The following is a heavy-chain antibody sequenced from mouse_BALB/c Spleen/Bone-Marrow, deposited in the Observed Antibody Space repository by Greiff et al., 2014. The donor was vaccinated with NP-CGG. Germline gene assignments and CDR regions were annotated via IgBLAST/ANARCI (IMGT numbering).Heavy chain of an antibody. CDR1: GFNIKDTY. Sequence: EVKLQESGAELVKPGASVKLSCTASGFNIKDTYMHWVKQRPEQGLEWIGRIDPANGNTKYDPKFQGKATITADTSSNTAYLELSSLTSEDTAVYYCARYYYGSNYFDYWGQGTTLTVSS. J-gene: IGHJ2*01. CDR3: ARYYYGSNYFDY. V-gene: IGHV14-3*02. CDR2: IDPANGNT. D-gene: IGHD1-1*01.